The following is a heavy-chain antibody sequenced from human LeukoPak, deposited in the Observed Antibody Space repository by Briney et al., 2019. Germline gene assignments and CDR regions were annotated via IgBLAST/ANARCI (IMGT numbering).Heavy chain of an antibody. J-gene: IGHJ3*02. CDR3: ARATYYDFWSGMGAFDI. Sequence: SSETLSLTCTVSDYSISSGSSWGWIRQSPGKGLECIGTIYHSGNTYYNPSLKSRATISVNTSKNQFSLNLTSVTAADTAVYFCARATYYDFWSGMGAFDIWGQGTVVTASS. D-gene: IGHD3-3*01. V-gene: IGHV4-38-2*02. CDR2: IYHSGNT. CDR1: DYSISSGSS.